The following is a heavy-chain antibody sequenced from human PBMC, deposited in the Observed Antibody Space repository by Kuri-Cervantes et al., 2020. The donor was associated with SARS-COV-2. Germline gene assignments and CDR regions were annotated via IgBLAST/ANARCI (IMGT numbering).Heavy chain of an antibody. CDR1: GFNFDDCA. V-gene: IGHV3-9*01. D-gene: IGHD2-2*02. CDR3: ARFNPGKLLYRGFDY. J-gene: IGHJ4*02. Sequence: LSLTCAASGFNFDDCAKQWVRQPPGKGLSGSQVGYADSVKGRFTISRDNAKNSLYLQMNSLRAEDTAVYYCARFNPGKLLYRGFDYWGQGTLVTVSS.